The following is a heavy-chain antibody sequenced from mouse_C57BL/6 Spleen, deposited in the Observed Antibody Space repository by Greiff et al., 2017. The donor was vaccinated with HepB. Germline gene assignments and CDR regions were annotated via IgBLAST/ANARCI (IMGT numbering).Heavy chain of an antibody. CDR1: GYTFTSYW. V-gene: IGHV1-59*01. D-gene: IGHD2-5*01. J-gene: IGHJ4*01. CDR2: IDPSDSYT. Sequence: QVQLQQPGAELVRPGTSVKLSCKASGYTFTSYWMHWVKQRPGQGLEWIGVIDPSDSYTNYNQQFKGKATLTVDTSSSTAYMQLSSLTSEDSAVYYCARWDSNYAMDYWGQGTSVTVSS. CDR3: ARWDSNYAMDY.